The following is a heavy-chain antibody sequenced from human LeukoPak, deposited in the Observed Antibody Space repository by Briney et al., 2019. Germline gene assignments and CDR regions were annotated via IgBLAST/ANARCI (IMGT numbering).Heavy chain of an antibody. V-gene: IGHV4-59*11. CDR1: GGSISSHY. D-gene: IGHD3-10*01. CDR3: ARVGSGYYYYMDV. Sequence: SETLSLTCTVSGGSISSHYWSWIRQPPGKGLEWIGYIYYSGSTNYNPSLKSRVTISVDTSKNQFSLKLSSVTAADTAVYYCARVGSGYYYYMDVWGKGTTVTVSS. J-gene: IGHJ6*03. CDR2: IYYSGST.